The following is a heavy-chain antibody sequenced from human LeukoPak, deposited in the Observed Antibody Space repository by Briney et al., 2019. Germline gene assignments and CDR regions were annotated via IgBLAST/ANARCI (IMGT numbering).Heavy chain of an antibody. J-gene: IGHJ4*02. CDR2: IYYSGST. CDR3: AALRRYSVYDMFSHFDY. CDR1: GGSISRGLNN. V-gene: IGHV4-39*01. D-gene: IGHD5/OR15-5a*01. Sequence: KSSETLSLTCTVSGGSISRGLNNWVWIRQPPGKGLEWIGSIYYSGSTYYNPSLKSRVTISVDTSKNQFSLSLRSVTAADTAVYYCAALRRYSVYDMFSHFDYWGQGTLVTVSS.